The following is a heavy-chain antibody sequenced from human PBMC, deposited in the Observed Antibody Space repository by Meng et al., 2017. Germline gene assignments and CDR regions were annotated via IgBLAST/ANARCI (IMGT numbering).Heavy chain of an antibody. J-gene: IGHJ4*02. CDR3: ATISPRDSSGLSFDY. D-gene: IGHD3-22*01. Sequence: QVHLVQSESEWKTSGASVKVSCKASGYTFTSYAMNWVRQAPGQGLEWMGWINTNTGNPTYAQGFTGRFVFSLDTSVSTAYLQISSLKAEDTAVYYCATISPRDSSGLSFDYWGQGTLVTVSS. CDR1: GYTFTSYA. V-gene: IGHV7-4-1*02. CDR2: INTNTGNP.